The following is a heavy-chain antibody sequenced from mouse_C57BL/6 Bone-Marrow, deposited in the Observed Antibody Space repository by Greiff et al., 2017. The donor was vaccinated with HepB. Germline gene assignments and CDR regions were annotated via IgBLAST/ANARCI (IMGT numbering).Heavy chain of an antibody. CDR1: GYTFTSYW. Sequence: QVQLQQPGAELVKPGASVTLSCKASGYTFTSYWMQWVKQRPGQGLEWIGDIDPADSYTNYNQKFKGKATLTVDTSSSTAYMQLSSLTSEDSAVYYCARSSAWFAYWGQGTLVAVSA. J-gene: IGHJ3*01. CDR2: IDPADSYT. V-gene: IGHV1-50*01. CDR3: ARSSAWFAY. D-gene: IGHD1-3*01.